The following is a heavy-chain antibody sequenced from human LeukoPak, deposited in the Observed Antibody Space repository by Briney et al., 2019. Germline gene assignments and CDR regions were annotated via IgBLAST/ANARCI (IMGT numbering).Heavy chain of an antibody. CDR2: IRQDGSVQ. Sequence: LPGGSLRLSCAASGFTFSSYWMSRVRQAPGKGLEWVANIRQDGSVQNYVDSVKGRFTISRDNPKNSVYLQMSSLRAENTAVYYCLVTTRSRGFDYWGQGTLVTVSS. CDR1: GFTFSSYW. J-gene: IGHJ4*02. V-gene: IGHV3-7*01. CDR3: LVTTRSRGFDY. D-gene: IGHD1/OR15-1a*01.